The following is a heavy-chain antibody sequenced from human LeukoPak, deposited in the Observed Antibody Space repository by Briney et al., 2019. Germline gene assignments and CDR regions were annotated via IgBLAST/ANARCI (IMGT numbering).Heavy chain of an antibody. CDR1: GYTFTSYG. D-gene: IGHD3-10*01. CDR2: ISAYNGNT. J-gene: IGHJ6*02. Sequence: ASVKVSCKASGYTFTSYGISWVRQAPGQGLEWMGWISAYNGNTNYAQKLQGRVTMTRNTSISTAYMELSSLRSEDTAVYYCARGPITMVRGVPYYYGMDVWGQGTTVTVSS. CDR3: ARGPITMVRGVPYYYGMDV. V-gene: IGHV1-18*01.